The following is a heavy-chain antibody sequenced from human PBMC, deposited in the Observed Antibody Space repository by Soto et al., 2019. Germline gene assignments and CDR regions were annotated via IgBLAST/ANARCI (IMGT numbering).Heavy chain of an antibody. CDR1: GFTFSSYA. V-gene: IGHV3-23*01. CDR2: ISGSGDST. CDR3: AKAGGSGYQIYYYYYYGMDV. J-gene: IGHJ6*02. D-gene: IGHD5-12*01. Sequence: PGGSLRLSCAASGFTFSSYAMSGVRQAPGKGLEWVSAISGSGDSTYYADSVKGRFTISRDNSKNTLYLQMNSLRAEDTAVYYCAKAGGSGYQIYYYYYYGMDVWGQGTTVTVS.